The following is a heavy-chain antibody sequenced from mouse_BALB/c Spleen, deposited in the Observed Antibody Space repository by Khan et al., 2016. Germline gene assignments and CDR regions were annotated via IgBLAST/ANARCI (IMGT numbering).Heavy chain of an antibody. D-gene: IGHD1-1*02. Sequence: QVRLQQSGAELMEPGASVKISCKATDYTFNNYWIEWLKQRPGHGLERIGEILPGCDSTNYNEKFKDKATFTTDTSSNTAYMQLRSLTSEDSAVYYGAVGLYGRFAYWGQGTTLTVSS. J-gene: IGHJ2*01. V-gene: IGHV1-9*01. CDR2: ILPGCDST. CDR1: DYTFNNYW. CDR3: AVGLYGRFAY.